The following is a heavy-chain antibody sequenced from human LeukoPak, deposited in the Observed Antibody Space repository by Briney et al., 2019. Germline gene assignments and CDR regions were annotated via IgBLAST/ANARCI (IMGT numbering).Heavy chain of an antibody. CDR1: GFTFGRYW. V-gene: IGHV3-7*01. J-gene: IGHJ4*02. Sequence: GGSLRLSCAASGFTFGRYWMSCVRQAPGKGLEWVANIKQDGSEKYYVDSVKGRFTISRDNAKNSLFLQMNSLRAEDTAVYYCARGPAAGNLLADGGQGALVTVSS. CDR2: IKQDGSEK. D-gene: IGHD6-19*01. CDR3: ARGPAAGNLLAD.